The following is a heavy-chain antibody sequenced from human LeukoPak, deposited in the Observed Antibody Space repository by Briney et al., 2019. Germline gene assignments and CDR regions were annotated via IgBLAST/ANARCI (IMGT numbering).Heavy chain of an antibody. J-gene: IGHJ4*02. Sequence: PGGSLRLFCAASGFTFSSYAMSWVRQAPGKGLEWVSAISGSGGSTYYADSVKGRFTIARDNSKNTLHLQMNSLRDEDTAVYYCAKEAVAGDYFDYWGQGTLVTVSS. CDR2: ISGSGGST. D-gene: IGHD6-19*01. V-gene: IGHV3-23*01. CDR3: AKEAVAGDYFDY. CDR1: GFTFSSYA.